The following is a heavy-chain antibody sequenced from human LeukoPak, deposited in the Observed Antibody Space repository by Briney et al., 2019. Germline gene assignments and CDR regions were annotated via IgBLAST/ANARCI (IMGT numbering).Heavy chain of an antibody. CDR3: ARQGGSSCYTSSGY. CDR2: MTDSGTST. J-gene: IGHJ4*02. V-gene: IGHV3-23*01. D-gene: IGHD2-2*02. CDR1: GFTFSNYA. Sequence: PGGSLRLSCLASGFTFSNYAMSWVRQAPGKGLEWVSTMTDSGTSTYYADSVKGRFTISRDNSKNTLYLQMNSLRAEETAVYYCARQGGSSCYTSSGYWGQGTLVTVSS.